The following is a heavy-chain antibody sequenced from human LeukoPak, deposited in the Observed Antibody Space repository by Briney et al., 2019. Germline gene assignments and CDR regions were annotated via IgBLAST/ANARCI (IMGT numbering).Heavy chain of an antibody. CDR2: YSGRGDST. V-gene: IGHV3-23*01. CDR1: GFTFSSYA. D-gene: IGHD3-22*01. J-gene: IGHJ4*02. CDR3: AKVPYYYEEDHYFDY. Sequence: PGGSLRLSCAASGFTFSSYAMSWVRQAPGRGLEWVSTYSGRGDSTYYADSVKGRFAISRDNSKNTLYLQMNSLRAEDTAVYYCAKVPYYYEEDHYFDYWGQGTLVTVSS.